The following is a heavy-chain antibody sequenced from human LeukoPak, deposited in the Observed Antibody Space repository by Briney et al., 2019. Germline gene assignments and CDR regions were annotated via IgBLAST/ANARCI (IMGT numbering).Heavy chain of an antibody. CDR2: IGTSGAT. CDR1: GFTFNIYP. V-gene: IGHV3-23*02. CDR3: AKSIIVDRLGYIDC. Sequence: GGSLRLSCVASGFTFNIYPMTWVRHSRGEGLEWVSTIGTSGATYYEDSVKGRFTIPRDDSKNTFYFQWPSLGAETRPGFSVAKSIIVDRLGYIDCGNQETLVTVHS. J-gene: IGHJ4*02. D-gene: IGHD2-15*01.